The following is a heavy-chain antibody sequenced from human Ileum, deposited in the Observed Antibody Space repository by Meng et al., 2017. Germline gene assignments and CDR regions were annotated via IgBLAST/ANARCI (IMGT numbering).Heavy chain of an antibody. CDR2: MNPNSGNT. CDR3: AREDYDILTGQNNWFAP. D-gene: IGHD3-9*01. J-gene: IGHJ5*02. CDR1: GYTFTSYD. Sequence: ASVKVSCKASGYTFTSYDINWVRQATGQGLEWMGWMNPNSGNTGYAQKFQGRVTITRNTSISTAYMELSSLRSEDTAVYYCAREDYDILTGQNNWFAPWGQGTLVTVSS. V-gene: IGHV1-8*03.